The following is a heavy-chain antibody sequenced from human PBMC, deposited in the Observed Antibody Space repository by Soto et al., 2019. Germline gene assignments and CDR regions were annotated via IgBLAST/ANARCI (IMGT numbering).Heavy chain of an antibody. D-gene: IGHD3-22*01. CDR3: XXXXXXYYDSSGYYTEPXDY. CDR1: GGTFSSYA. CDR2: IIPIFGTA. J-gene: IGHJ4*02. V-gene: IGHV1-69*01. Sequence: QVQLVQSGAEVKKPGSSVKVSCKASGGTFSSYAISWVRQAPGQGLEWMGGIIPIFGTANYAQKFQGRVTITADESTSTAYMELSSLRSEDTAVYYCXXXXXXYYDSSGYYTEPXDYWGQG.